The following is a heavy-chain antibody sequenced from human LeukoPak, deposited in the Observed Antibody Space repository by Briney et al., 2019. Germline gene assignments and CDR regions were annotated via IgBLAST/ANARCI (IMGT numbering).Heavy chain of an antibody. CDR2: ISWNSGSI. CDR3: ASFDYRSTYNWFDP. J-gene: IGHJ5*02. V-gene: IGHV3-9*01. CDR1: GFTFDDYA. D-gene: IGHD2/OR15-2a*01. Sequence: GGSLRLSCAASGFTFDDYAMHWVRQAPGKGLEWVSGISWNSGSIGYADSVKGRFTISRDNAENSLYLQMNSLRAEDTALYYCASFDYRSTYNWFDPWGQGTLVTVSS.